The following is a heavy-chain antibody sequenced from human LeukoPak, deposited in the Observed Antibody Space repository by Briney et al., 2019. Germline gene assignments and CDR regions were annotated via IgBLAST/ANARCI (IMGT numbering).Heavy chain of an antibody. CDR3: AKDGGYNWYYFDY. Sequence: GGSLRLSCAASGFTFSNYAMSWVRQAPGKGLEWVSAISGSASSTYHADSVKGRFTISRDNSKNTLYLQMNSLRAEDTAVYYCAKDGGYNWYYFDYWGQGTLVTVSS. CDR1: GFTFSNYA. CDR2: ISGSASST. D-gene: IGHD5-24*01. J-gene: IGHJ4*02. V-gene: IGHV3-23*01.